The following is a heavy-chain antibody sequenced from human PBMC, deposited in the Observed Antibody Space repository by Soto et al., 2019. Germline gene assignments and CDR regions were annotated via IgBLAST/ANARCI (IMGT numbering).Heavy chain of an antibody. CDR2: ISSSSSYI. Sequence: PXGSLRLSCAAAGFTFSSYSMNWVRQAPGKGLEWVSSISSSSSYIYYADSVKGRFTISRDNAKNSLYLQMNSLRAEDTAVYYCARSGIVVVVADNYYYYGMDVWGKKTTVTVSS. CDR1: GFTFSSYS. CDR3: ARSGIVVVVADNYYYYGMDV. D-gene: IGHD2-15*01. V-gene: IGHV3-21*01. J-gene: IGHJ6*04.